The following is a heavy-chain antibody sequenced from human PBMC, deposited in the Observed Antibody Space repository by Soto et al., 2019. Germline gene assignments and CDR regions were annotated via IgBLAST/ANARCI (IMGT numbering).Heavy chain of an antibody. CDR2: IDWDDDK. J-gene: IGHJ6*02. CDR3: ARIPTYYDNLASLREYCGMDV. Sequence: SGPTLVNPTQTLTLTCTFSGFSLSTSGMCVSWIRQPPGKALEWLARIDWDDDKYYSTSLKTRLTISKDTSKNQVVLTMTNMDPVDTATYYCARIPTYYDNLASLREYCGMDVWGQGTTVTVTS. CDR1: GFSLSTSGMC. D-gene: IGHD3-9*01. V-gene: IGHV2-70*11.